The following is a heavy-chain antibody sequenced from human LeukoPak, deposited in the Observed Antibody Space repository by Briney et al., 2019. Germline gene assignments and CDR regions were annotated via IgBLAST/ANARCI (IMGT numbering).Heavy chain of an antibody. V-gene: IGHV3-74*01. CDR2: INTYWSFT. Sequence: GGTLRLSCTASGFTFSDYWIHWVRQAPAKGLVWVSRINTYWSFTRYADSVQGRFTISRDTAKNTLFLQMNSLRAEDTAVYYCAREEKVGGALQYWGKGIMVSVSS. CDR3: AREEKVGGALQY. J-gene: IGHJ4*02. D-gene: IGHD1-26*01. CDR1: GFTFSDYW.